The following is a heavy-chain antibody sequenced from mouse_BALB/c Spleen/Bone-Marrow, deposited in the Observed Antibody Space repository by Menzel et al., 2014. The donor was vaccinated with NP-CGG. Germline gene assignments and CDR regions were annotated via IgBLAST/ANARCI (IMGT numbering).Heavy chain of an antibody. CDR2: ISSGGSYT. CDR1: GFTFSSYG. J-gene: IGHJ2*01. D-gene: IGHD2-4*01. Sequence: EVKLVESGGDLVKPGGSLKLSCAASGFTFSSYGMSWVRQTPDKRLEWVATISSGGSYTYYPDSVKGRFTISSDNAKNTLYLQMSSLKSEDTAMYYCARQTYYDYDGYFDYWGQGTTLTVSS. CDR3: ARQTYYDYDGYFDY. V-gene: IGHV5-6*01.